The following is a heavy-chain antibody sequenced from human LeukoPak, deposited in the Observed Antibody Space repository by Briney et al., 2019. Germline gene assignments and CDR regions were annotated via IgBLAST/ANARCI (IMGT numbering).Heavy chain of an antibody. D-gene: IGHD6-13*01. Sequence: GGSLRLSCAASGFTFSSYSMSWVRQAPGKGLEWVSSISSSSSYTYYAASVKGRFTISRDNTKNPLYLQLNSLRAEDTAVYYCARDPGIAAAKGMDVWGQGTTVTVSS. CDR3: ARDPGIAAAKGMDV. CDR1: GFTFSSYS. V-gene: IGHV3-21*01. J-gene: IGHJ6*02. CDR2: ISSSSSYT.